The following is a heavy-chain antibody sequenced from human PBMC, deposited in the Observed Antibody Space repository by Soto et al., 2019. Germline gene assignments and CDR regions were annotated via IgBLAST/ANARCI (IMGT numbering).Heavy chain of an antibody. V-gene: IGHV3-23*01. J-gene: IGHJ4*02. CDR2: ITDTGGDA. CDR1: GLTFGSRA. Sequence: PGGSLRLSCVASGLTFGSRAMSWVRQAPGEGLQWVSTITDTGGDAKYADSVRGRFVISRDNSKKTLYLQMTSLTAEDSAMYFCARGSTDSYPGSRIFDFWGRGTLGTAPQ. D-gene: IGHD3-10*01. CDR3: ARGSTDSYPGSRIFDF.